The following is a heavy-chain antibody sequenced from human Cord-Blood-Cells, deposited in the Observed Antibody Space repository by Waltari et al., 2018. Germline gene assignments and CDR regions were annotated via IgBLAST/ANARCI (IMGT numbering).Heavy chain of an antibody. Sequence: QVQLQQWGAGRLKPSETLSLTCAVYGGSFRGYSWRWIRQPPGKGLEWIGEINHSGSTNYNPSLKSRVTISVDTSKNQFPLKLSSVTAADTAVYYCARGFNWGSDYFDYWGQGTLVTVSS. CDR2: INHSGST. V-gene: IGHV4-34*01. CDR1: GGSFRGYS. J-gene: IGHJ4*02. D-gene: IGHD7-27*01. CDR3: ARGFNWGSDYFDY.